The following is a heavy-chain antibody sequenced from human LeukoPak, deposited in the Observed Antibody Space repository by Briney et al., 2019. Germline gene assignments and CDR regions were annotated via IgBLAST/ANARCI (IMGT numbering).Heavy chain of an antibody. CDR3: ARTPRRGYSYGYYFDY. CDR1: GGSISSGDYY. CDR2: IYYSGST. Sequence: SETLSLTCTVSGGSISSGDYYWSWIRQPPGKGLGWIGYIYYSGSTYYNPSLKSRVTISVDTSKNQFSLKLSSVTAADTAVYYCARTPRRGYSYGYYFDYWGQGTLVTVSS. D-gene: IGHD5-18*01. J-gene: IGHJ4*02. V-gene: IGHV4-30-4*01.